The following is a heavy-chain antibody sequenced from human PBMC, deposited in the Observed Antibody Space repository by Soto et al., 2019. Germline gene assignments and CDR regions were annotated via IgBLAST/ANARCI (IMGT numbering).Heavy chain of an antibody. CDR3: AKVGYDSSGYYYQPHIRKTPLYYFDY. V-gene: IGHV3-23*01. Sequence: GSLRLSCAASGFTFSSYAMSWVRQAPGKGLEWVSAISGSGGSTYYADSVKGRFTISRDNSKNTLYLQMNSLRAEDTAVYYCAKVGYDSSGYYYQPHIRKTPLYYFDYWGQGTLVTVSS. CDR2: ISGSGGST. J-gene: IGHJ4*02. CDR1: GFTFSSYA. D-gene: IGHD3-22*01.